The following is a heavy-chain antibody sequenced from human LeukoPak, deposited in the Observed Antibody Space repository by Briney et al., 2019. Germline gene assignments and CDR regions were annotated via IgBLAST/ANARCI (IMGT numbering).Heavy chain of an antibody. CDR1: GGSISSYY. V-gene: IGHV4-59*01. CDR3: ARALYDFWSGYYAYYFDY. J-gene: IGHJ4*02. D-gene: IGHD3-3*01. Sequence: SETLSLTCTVSGGSISSYYWSWFRQPPGKGLEWIGYIYYSGSTNYNPSLKSRVTISVDTSKNQFSLKLSSVTAADTAVYYCARALYDFWSGYYAYYFDYWGQGTLVTVSS. CDR2: IYYSGST.